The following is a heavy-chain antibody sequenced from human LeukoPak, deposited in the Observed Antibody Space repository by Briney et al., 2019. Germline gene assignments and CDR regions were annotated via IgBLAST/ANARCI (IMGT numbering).Heavy chain of an antibody. Sequence: GSLRLSCAASGFTFSSYGMHWVRQAPGKGLEWVAVIWYDGSNKYYADSVKGRFTISRDNSKNTLYLQMNSLRAEDTAVYYCARDSGTYCGGDCYLYYYGMDVWGQGTTVTVSS. CDR1: GFTFSSYG. V-gene: IGHV3-33*08. CDR3: ARDSGTYCGGDCYLYYYGMDV. CDR2: IWYDGSNK. D-gene: IGHD2-21*02. J-gene: IGHJ6*02.